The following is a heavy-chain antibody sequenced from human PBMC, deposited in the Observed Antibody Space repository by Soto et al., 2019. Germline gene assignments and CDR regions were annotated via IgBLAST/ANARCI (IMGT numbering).Heavy chain of an antibody. D-gene: IGHD1-1*01. CDR3: ARRWQQLTWFDV. CDR1: GGSVRDYH. V-gene: IGHV4-59*02. CDR2: VYDSGTVTT. Sequence: QVRLQESGPGLVKPSETLSLTCTVSGGSVRDYHWSWIRQSPGKGLEWIGYVYDSGTVTTSYNPSVKSRVTISVDPSNNEVAPKMTSVTAADTAVYYCARRWQQLTWFDVWGQVTLVTVSS. J-gene: IGHJ5*02.